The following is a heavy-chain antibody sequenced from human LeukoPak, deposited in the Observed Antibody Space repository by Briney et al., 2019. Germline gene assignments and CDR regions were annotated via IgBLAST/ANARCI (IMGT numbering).Heavy chain of an antibody. CDR3: AREIQLGYGMDV. D-gene: IGHD5-18*01. Sequence: PGGSLRLSCVVSGYTFNRCWMNWVRQAPGKGLEWVAVISYDGSNKYYADSVKGRFTISRDNSKNTLYLQMNSLRAEDTAVYYCAREIQLGYGMDVWGQGTTVTVSS. CDR2: ISYDGSNK. CDR1: GYTFNRCW. J-gene: IGHJ6*02. V-gene: IGHV3-30-3*01.